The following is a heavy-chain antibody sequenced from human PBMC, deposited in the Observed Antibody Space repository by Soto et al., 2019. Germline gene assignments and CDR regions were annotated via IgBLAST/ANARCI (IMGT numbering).Heavy chain of an antibody. V-gene: IGHV4-59*01. CDR2: IYYSGST. CDR3: ARVARSDLRADP. J-gene: IGHJ5*02. Sequence: SETLSLTCTVSGGSISSYYWSWIRQPPGKGLEWIGYIYYSGSTNYNPSLKSRVTISVDTSKNQFSLKLSSVTAADTAVYYCARVARSDLRADPWGQGTLVTVSS. CDR1: GGSISSYY.